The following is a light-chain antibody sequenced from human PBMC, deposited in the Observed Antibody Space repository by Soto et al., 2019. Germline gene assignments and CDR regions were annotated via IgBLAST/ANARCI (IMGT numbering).Light chain of an antibody. CDR1: SSNIGNTY. Sequence: QSVLTQPPSVSAAAGQKVTISCSGSSSNIGNTYVSWHQQFPGTAPKVLVYDNTKRPSGIPDRFSGSKSGTSATLGITGLQTGDEAFYYCATWDSSLSAVVFGGGTKLTVL. J-gene: IGLJ2*01. CDR3: ATWDSSLSAVV. V-gene: IGLV1-51*01. CDR2: DNT.